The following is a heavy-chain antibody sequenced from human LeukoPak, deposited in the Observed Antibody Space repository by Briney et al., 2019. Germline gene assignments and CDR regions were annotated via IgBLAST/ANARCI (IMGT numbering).Heavy chain of an antibody. CDR1: GFTFSSYG. Sequence: RRSLRLSCAASGFTFSSYGMHWVRQAPGKGLEWVAVIWYDGSNKYYADSVKGRFTISRDNSKNTLYLQMNSLRAEDTAVYYCARERRYYGSGSYYKTLDYWGQGTLVTVSS. J-gene: IGHJ4*02. CDR2: IWYDGSNK. D-gene: IGHD3-10*01. CDR3: ARERRYYGSGSYYKTLDY. V-gene: IGHV3-33*01.